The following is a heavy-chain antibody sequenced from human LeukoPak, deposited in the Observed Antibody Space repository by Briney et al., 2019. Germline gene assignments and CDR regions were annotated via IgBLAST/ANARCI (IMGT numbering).Heavy chain of an antibody. D-gene: IGHD2-2*01. J-gene: IGHJ6*03. CDR1: GVSISGYH. CDR2: IYYSGSS. Sequence: PSETLSLTCNVSGVSISGYHWNWIRQPPGKGLEWLGYIYYSGSSNYNPSLKSRVTISADTSKNQFSLKLSSVTAADTAVYYCASVPRSYYSYYYMDVWGKGTTVTVSS. CDR3: ASVPRSYYSYYYMDV. V-gene: IGHV4-59*01.